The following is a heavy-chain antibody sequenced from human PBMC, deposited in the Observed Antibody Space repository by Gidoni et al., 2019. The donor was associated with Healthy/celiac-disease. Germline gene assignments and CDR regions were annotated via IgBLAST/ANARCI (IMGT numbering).Heavy chain of an antibody. Sequence: EVQLLESGGGLVQPGGSLRLSCAASGFTFSSYAMSWVRQAPGKGLEWVSAISGSGGSTYYADSVKGRFTISRDNSKNTLYLQMNSLRAEDTAVYYCAKDHRAVAYCGGDCYRYFDYWGQGTLVTVSS. CDR1: GFTFSSYA. D-gene: IGHD2-21*02. J-gene: IGHJ4*02. V-gene: IGHV3-23*01. CDR2: ISGSGGST. CDR3: AKDHRAVAYCGGDCYRYFDY.